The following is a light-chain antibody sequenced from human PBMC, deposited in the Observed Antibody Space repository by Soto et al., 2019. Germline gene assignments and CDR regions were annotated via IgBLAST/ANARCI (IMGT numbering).Light chain of an antibody. J-gene: IGKJ1*01. V-gene: IGKV3-20*01. CDR2: DAS. CDR1: QSVSSSY. Sequence: ESVWTQSPGTLSLSPGERSTLSCRSSQSVSSSYLAWYQQKPGQAPRLLIYDASSRATGISDRFSGSASGTDFTLTISRLEPEDFAVYYCQQYGVSPRTFGQGTKVDIK. CDR3: QQYGVSPRT.